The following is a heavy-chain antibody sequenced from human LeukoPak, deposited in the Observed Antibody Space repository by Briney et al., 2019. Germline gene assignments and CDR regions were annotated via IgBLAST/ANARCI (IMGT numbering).Heavy chain of an antibody. Sequence: GGSLRLSCAASGFPFRIHGMTWVRQAPGKGLEWVSVIYSGGSTYYADSVKGRFTISRDNSKNTLYLQMNSLRAEDMAVYYCASSGSYSFDYWGQGTLVTVSS. CDR3: ASSGSYSFDY. CDR1: GFPFRIHG. D-gene: IGHD1-26*01. V-gene: IGHV3-53*01. CDR2: IYSGGST. J-gene: IGHJ4*02.